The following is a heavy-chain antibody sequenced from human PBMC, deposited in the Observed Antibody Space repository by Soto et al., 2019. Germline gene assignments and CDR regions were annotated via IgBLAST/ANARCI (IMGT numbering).Heavy chain of an antibody. CDR1: GFTFSSYA. Sequence: EVQLLESAGNLVHPGGSLSVTCAASGFTFSSYAMSWVRQAPGKGLEWVSGISASGGSTYYVDSVKGRFTISRDNSKNTLYLQMNRLRAEDTAVYYCALIGQQLIGTKLRDCWGQGTLVAVSS. D-gene: IGHD6-13*01. J-gene: IGHJ4*02. CDR2: ISASGGST. CDR3: ALIGQQLIGTKLRDC. V-gene: IGHV3-23*01.